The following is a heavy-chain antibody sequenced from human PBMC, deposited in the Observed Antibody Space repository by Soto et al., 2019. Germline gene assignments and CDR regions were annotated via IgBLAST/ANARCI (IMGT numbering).Heavy chain of an antibody. J-gene: IGHJ5*01. CDR3: AREVSSVRGANWFDP. D-gene: IGHD3-16*01. V-gene: IGHV3-48*03. CDR1: GFTFSTYE. CDR2: ISSGGSTI. Sequence: GSLRLSCAASGFTFSTYEMNWVRQAPGKGLEWVSHISSGGSTIYYADSVKGRFTISRDNAKNSLFLQMNSLSVEDTAVYYCAREVSSVRGANWFDPWGQGTLVTVSS.